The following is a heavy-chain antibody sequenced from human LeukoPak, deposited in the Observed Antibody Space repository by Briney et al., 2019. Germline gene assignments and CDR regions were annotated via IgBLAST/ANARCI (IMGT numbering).Heavy chain of an antibody. CDR3: ARGGSVVPADRYGMDV. J-gene: IGHJ6*02. CDR1: GYTFTSYA. V-gene: IGHV7-4-1*02. Sequence: GASVKVSCKASGYTFTSYAMNWVRQAPGQGLEWMGWINTNTGNPTYAQGFTGRFVFSLDTSVSTAYLQISSLKAEDTAVYYCARGGSVVPADRYGMDVWGQGTTVTVSS. CDR2: INTNTGNP. D-gene: IGHD2-2*01.